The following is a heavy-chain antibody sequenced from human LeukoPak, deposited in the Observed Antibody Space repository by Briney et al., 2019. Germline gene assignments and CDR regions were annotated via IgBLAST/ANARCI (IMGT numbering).Heavy chain of an antibody. V-gene: IGHV3-11*06. CDR3: ARPMEGYSGSGSWYFDY. D-gene: IGHD3-10*01. Sequence: QKNYAESVKGRFTISRDNAENSLYLQMNSLRAEDTAVYYCARPMEGYSGSGSWYFDYWGQGTLVTVSS. J-gene: IGHJ4*02. CDR2: QK.